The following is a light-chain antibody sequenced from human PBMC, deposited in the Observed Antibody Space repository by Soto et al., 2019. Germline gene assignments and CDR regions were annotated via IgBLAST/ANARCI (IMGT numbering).Light chain of an antibody. Sequence: QSVLTQSSSASASLGSSVKLTCTLNSGHSSYIIAWHQQQPGKAPRYLMKLEGSGSYNKASGVPDRFSGSSSGADRYLTISSLQFDDEADYYCETWDSNPHGVFGGGTQLTVL. J-gene: IGLJ3*02. CDR3: ETWDSNPHGV. CDR1: SGHSSYI. CDR2: LEGSGSY. V-gene: IGLV4-60*02.